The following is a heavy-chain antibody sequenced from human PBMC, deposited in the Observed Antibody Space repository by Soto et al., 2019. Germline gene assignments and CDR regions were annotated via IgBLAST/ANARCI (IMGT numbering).Heavy chain of an antibody. CDR1: VFTFSSYA. V-gene: IGHV3-23*01. J-gene: IGHJ6*02. CDR3: AKDGGGDGMEL. Sequence: VGSLRLSCASSVFTFSSYAMSCVRQAPGKWLEWVSAISGSGGSTYYADSVKGRFTISRDNSKNTLYLQMNSLRAEDTAVYYCAKDGGGDGMELWGQGTTVTVSS. D-gene: IGHD2-21*01. CDR2: ISGSGGST.